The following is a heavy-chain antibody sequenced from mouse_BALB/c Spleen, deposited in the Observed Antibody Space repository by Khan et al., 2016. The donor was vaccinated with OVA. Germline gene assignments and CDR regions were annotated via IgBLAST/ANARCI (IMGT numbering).Heavy chain of an antibody. CDR2: IWGGGGT. Sequence: QVQLKESGPGLVSPSQSLSITCPVSGFSLSRYNIHWVRQPPGKGLEWLGMIWGGGGTDYNSTLKSRLSISKDNSKSQVFLKMNSLQTDDTAMYYCARAYYRYDGDDAMDYWGQGTSVTVSA. V-gene: IGHV2-6-4*01. CDR1: GFSLSRYN. D-gene: IGHD2-14*01. CDR3: ARAYYRYDGDDAMDY. J-gene: IGHJ4*01.